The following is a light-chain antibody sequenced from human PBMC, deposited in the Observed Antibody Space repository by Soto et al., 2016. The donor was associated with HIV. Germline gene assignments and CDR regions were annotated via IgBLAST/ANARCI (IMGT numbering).Light chain of an antibody. V-gene: IGKV1-12*01. J-gene: IGKJ1*01. CDR3: QHIILIRGR. CDR1: QGISSR. CDR2: AAS. Sequence: DIQMTQSPSSVSASVGDRVTITCRASQGISSRLAWYQQKPGKAPKLLIYAASSLHSGVPSRFSAKVSGSGSGTEFTLTITSLQPEDSGTYYCQHIILIRGRFGQGTTVGIK.